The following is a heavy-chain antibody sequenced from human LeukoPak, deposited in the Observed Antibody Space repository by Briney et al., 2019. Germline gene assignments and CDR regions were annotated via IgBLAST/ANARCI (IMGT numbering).Heavy chain of an antibody. CDR2: IYTGGST. Sequence: SETLSLTCTVSGGSISSYYWSWIRQPPGKGLEWIGRIYTGGSTNYNPSLKSRLTMSIDTSKNQFSLKLRSVTAADTAVYYCARERNGDFDYWGQGTLVTVSS. CDR1: GGSISSYY. V-gene: IGHV4-4*07. CDR3: ARERNGDFDY. J-gene: IGHJ4*02. D-gene: IGHD7-27*01.